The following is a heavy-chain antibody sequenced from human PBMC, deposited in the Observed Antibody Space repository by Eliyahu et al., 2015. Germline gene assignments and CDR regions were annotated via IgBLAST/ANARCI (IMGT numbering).Heavy chain of an antibody. CDR3: ARDFRVLQNQANWFDP. V-gene: IGHV1-2*06. D-gene: IGHD4-11*01. CDR1: GHXFTXYY. Sequence: QAQLVQSGAEVKKPGASVKVXCKASGHXFTXYYIHWVRQAPGQGLEWMGRINPNSGDTKYTQKFQDRVTMTRDTSISTAYMELSSLRSDDTAVYYCARDFRVLQNQANWFDPWGQGTQVTVSS. J-gene: IGHJ5*02. CDR2: INPNSGDT.